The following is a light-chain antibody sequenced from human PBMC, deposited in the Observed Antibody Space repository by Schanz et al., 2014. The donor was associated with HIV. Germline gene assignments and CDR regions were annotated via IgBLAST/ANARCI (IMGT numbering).Light chain of an antibody. Sequence: EIVMTQSPATLSVSPGERATLSCRASQSVSSNLAWYQQKSGQAPRLLIFGASSRATGIPDRFSGSGSGTHFTLPISSVEPEDFAVYYCQQYGSSPKTFGLGTKLEIK. CDR3: QQYGSSPKT. J-gene: IGKJ2*01. V-gene: IGKV3-20*01. CDR2: GAS. CDR1: QSVSSN.